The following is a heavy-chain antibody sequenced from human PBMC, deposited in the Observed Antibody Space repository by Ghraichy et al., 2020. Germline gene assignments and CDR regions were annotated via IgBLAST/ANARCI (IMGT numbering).Heavy chain of an antibody. J-gene: IGHJ5*02. Sequence: GGSLRLSCAASGFTFSTYAMNWVRQAPGKGPEWVSSISVIGDSTFYADSVKGRFTITRDNSKNTLHLHMNSLRAEDTAVYYCAKKGALAAAGDTYNWFDPWGQGTLVTVSS. CDR3: AKKGALAAAGDTYNWFDP. V-gene: IGHV3-23*01. CDR1: GFTFSTYA. D-gene: IGHD6-13*01. CDR2: ISVIGDST.